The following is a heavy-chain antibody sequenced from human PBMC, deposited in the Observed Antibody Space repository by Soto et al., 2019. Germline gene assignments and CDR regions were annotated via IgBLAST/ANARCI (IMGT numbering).Heavy chain of an antibody. CDR3: AREARDCSGGSCYFLPGIDY. D-gene: IGHD2-15*01. CDR1: GGTFSSYA. V-gene: IGHV1-69*12. CDR2: IIPIFGTA. J-gene: IGHJ4*02. Sequence: QVQLVQSGAEVKKPGSSVKVSCKASGGTFSSYAISWVRQAPGQGLEWMGGIIPIFGTANYAQKFQGRVTISADESTSPAYMELSSLRSDDTALYYCAREARDCSGGSCYFLPGIDYWGQGTLVTVSS.